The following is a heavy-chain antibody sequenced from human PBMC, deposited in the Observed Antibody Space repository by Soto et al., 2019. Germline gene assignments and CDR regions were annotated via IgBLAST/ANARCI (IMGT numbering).Heavy chain of an antibody. D-gene: IGHD1-26*01. CDR1: GFTFDDYA. Sequence: SLRLSSAASGFTFDDYAMHLVRQAPGKGLEWVSGISWNSGNIGYADSVRSRFTISRDNANNSMYLRMNSLRPEDTALYYCAKEIVRAINYWGQGTLVNVSS. CDR2: ISWNSGNI. J-gene: IGHJ4*02. V-gene: IGHV3-9*01. CDR3: AKEIVRAINY.